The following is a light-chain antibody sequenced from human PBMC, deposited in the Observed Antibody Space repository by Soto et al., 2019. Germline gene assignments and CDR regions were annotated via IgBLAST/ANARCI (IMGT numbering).Light chain of an antibody. CDR3: QQYGSSPGT. V-gene: IGKV3-20*01. Sequence: EIVLAQSPGTLSLSPGERATLSCRASQSVSSSYLAWYQQKPGQAPRLLIYNAFNRATGIPDRFSGSGSGTDFTLTISRLEPEDFAVYYCQQYGSSPGTFGGGNKVESK. CDR1: QSVSSSY. CDR2: NAF. J-gene: IGKJ4*01.